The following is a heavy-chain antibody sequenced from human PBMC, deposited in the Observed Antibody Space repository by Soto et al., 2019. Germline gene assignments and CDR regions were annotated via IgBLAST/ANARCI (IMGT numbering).Heavy chain of an antibody. V-gene: IGHV1-18*01. J-gene: IGHJ5*02. CDR1: GYTFASYG. CDR2: ISAYNGNT. CDR3: ARDRDTAMVKGGWFDP. D-gene: IGHD5-18*01. Sequence: ASVKVSCKASGYTFASYGISWVRQAPGQGLEWMGWISAYNGNTNYAQKLQGRVTMTTDTSTSTAYMELRSLRSDDTAVYYCARDRDTAMVKGGWFDPWGQGTLVTVSS.